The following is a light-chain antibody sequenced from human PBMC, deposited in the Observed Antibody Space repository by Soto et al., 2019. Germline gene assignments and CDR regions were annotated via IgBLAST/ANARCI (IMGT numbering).Light chain of an antibody. CDR1: QRITTY. J-gene: IGKJ2*01. CDR2: TAS. Sequence: DIQMTQSPSSLSASVGDRVTITCRARQRITTYLNWYQQKPGKAPKLLISTASTLQRGVPSRFSGSGSGTDFTLTITTLQPEDFATYFCQQSYSTPYTFGQGTKLEIK. CDR3: QQSYSTPYT. V-gene: IGKV1-39*01.